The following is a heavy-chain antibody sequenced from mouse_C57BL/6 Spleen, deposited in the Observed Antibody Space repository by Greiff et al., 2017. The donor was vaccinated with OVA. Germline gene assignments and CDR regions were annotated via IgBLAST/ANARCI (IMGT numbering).Heavy chain of an antibody. Sequence: VQLQESGAELVKPGASVKMSCKASGYTFTTYPIEWMKQNHGKSLEWIGNFHPYNDDTKYNEKFKGKATLTVEKSSSTVYLELSRLTSDDSAVYYCARGYGSSYGHWYFDVWGTGTTVTVSS. CDR1: GYTFTTYP. D-gene: IGHD1-1*01. J-gene: IGHJ1*03. V-gene: IGHV1-47*01. CDR3: ARGYGSSYGHWYFDV. CDR2: FHPYNDDT.